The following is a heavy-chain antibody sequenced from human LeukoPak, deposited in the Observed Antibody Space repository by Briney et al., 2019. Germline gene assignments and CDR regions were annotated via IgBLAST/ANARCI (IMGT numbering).Heavy chain of an antibody. Sequence: GGSLRLSCAASGFTFSSYAMSWVRQAPGKGLELVSFISSSGGTTYYADSVKGRFTISRDNSKNTLYLQMSSLRAEDTAVYYCAKVPGGQQLALWYFDLWGRGTLVTVSS. V-gene: IGHV3-23*01. CDR1: GFTFSSYA. CDR3: AKVPGGQQLALWYFDL. CDR2: ISSSGGTT. D-gene: IGHD6-13*01. J-gene: IGHJ2*01.